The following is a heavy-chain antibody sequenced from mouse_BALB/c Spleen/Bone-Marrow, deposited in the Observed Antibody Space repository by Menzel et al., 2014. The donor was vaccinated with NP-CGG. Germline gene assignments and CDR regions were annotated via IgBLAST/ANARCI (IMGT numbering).Heavy chain of an antibody. J-gene: IGHJ2*01. CDR1: GDSITSGY. Sequence: EVQLQQSGPSLVKPSQTLSLTCSVTGDSITSGYWNWIRKFPGNKFEYMGYISYTGSTYYNPSLQSRISITRDTSKNQYDLQLDSVTSEDTATYYCARDYGSSFDYWGQGTTLTVAS. V-gene: IGHV3-8*02. CDR2: ISYTGST. D-gene: IGHD1-1*01. CDR3: ARDYGSSFDY.